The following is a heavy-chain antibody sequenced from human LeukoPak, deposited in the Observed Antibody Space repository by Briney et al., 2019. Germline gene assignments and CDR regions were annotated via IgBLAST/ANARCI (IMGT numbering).Heavy chain of an antibody. CDR1: GGTFTSYA. D-gene: IGHD2-21*02. CDR3: ARYMTAVVVTAIQREDDAFDI. V-gene: IGHV1-69*06. Sequence: SVKVSCKASGGTFTSYAISWVRQAPGQGLEWRGGIIPIFGTANYAQKFQGRVTITADKSTSTAYMELSSLRSEDTAVYYCARYMTAVVVTAIQREDDAFDIWGQGTMVTVSS. J-gene: IGHJ3*02. CDR2: IIPIFGTA.